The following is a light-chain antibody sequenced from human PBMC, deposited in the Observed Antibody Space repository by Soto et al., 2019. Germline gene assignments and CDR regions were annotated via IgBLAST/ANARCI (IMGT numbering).Light chain of an antibody. CDR1: SSDVGSYNL. CDR2: QGT. V-gene: IGLV2-23*01. J-gene: IGLJ2*01. Sequence: QSVLTQPASVSGSPGQSITISCTGTSSDVGSYNLVSWYQHHPGKAPQLLVSQGTKRPSGVSNRFSGSKSGNTASLTVSGLQAEDEADYYCCSYAGSSTVLFGGGTKLTVL. CDR3: CSYAGSSTVL.